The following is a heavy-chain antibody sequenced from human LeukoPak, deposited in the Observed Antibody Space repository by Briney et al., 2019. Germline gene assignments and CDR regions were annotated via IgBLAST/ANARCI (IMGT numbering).Heavy chain of an antibody. D-gene: IGHD3-10*01. CDR1: GFTFSSYG. J-gene: IGHJ4*02. Sequence: GGSLRLSCAASGFTFSSYGMHWVRQAPGKGLEWVAVISYDGSNKYYADSVKGRFTISRDNSKNTLYLQMNGLRAEDTAVYYCAKVYGSGSYPIVLDYWGQGTLVTVSS. CDR2: ISYDGSNK. V-gene: IGHV3-30*18. CDR3: AKVYGSGSYPIVLDY.